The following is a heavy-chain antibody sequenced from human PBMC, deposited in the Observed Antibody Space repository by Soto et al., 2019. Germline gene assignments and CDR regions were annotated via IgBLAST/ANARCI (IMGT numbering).Heavy chain of an antibody. CDR1: GGSISSGGYS. J-gene: IGHJ4*02. V-gene: IGHV4-30-2*01. CDR3: ARVWICHKPGEFDD. Sequence: SETLSLTCAVSGGSISSGGYSWSWIRQPPGKGLEWIGYIYHSGSTYYNPSLKSRVTISVDTSKNQFSLKLSSVTAADTAVYYCARVWICHKPGEFDDWGQGTLVTVSS. D-gene: IGHD2-2*03. CDR2: IYHSGST.